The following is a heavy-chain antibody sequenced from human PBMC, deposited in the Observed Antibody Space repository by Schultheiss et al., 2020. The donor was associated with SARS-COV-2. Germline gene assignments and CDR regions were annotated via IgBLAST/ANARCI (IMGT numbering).Heavy chain of an antibody. V-gene: IGHV1-69*06. Sequence: SVKVSCKASGGTFSSYAISWVRQAPGQGLEWMGGIIPIFGTANYAQKFQGRVTITADKSTSTAYMELSSLRSEDTAVYYCAKGSVQTTFAFDIWGQGTMVTVSS. CDR2: IIPIFGTA. CDR3: AKGSVQTTFAFDI. J-gene: IGHJ3*02. D-gene: IGHD1-14*01. CDR1: GGTFSSYA.